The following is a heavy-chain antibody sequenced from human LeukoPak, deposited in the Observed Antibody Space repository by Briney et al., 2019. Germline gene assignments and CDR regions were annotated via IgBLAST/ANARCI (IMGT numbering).Heavy chain of an antibody. V-gene: IGHV4-39*01. CDR3: ARAFTFPNWFDP. CDR1: GGSISSSSFY. D-gene: IGHD2/OR15-2a*01. CDR2: IYYSGTT. Sequence: SETLSLTCTVSGGSISSSSFYWAWIRQPPGKGLEWIGSIYYSGTTYYNPSVKSRVTMAVDTSKKQFSLQLSSVTAADTAVYYCARAFTFPNWFDPWGQGTLVNVSS. J-gene: IGHJ5*02.